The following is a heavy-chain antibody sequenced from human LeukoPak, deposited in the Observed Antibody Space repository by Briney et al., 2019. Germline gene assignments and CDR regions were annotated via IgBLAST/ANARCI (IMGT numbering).Heavy chain of an antibody. J-gene: IGHJ4*01. V-gene: IGHV3-23*01. Sequence: PSETLSLTCTVSGGSISSSSYYWGWIRQPPGKGLEWVSTLSGSGITTYYAGSVKGRFTISRDNSKNTLHLQMNSLRAEDTAVYYCAKGIYSSGWSYFDYWGHGTLVTVSS. CDR2: LSGSGITT. CDR3: AKGIYSSGWSYFDY. D-gene: IGHD6-19*01. CDR1: GGSISSSSYY.